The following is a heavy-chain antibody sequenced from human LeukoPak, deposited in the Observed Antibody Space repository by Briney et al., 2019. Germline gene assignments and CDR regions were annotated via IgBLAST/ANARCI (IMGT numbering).Heavy chain of an antibody. Sequence: SETLSLTCTVSGGSIGSTNYYWGWIRQPPGKGLEWIGSFHYSGNTYYNPSLKSRVAISLGTSKNQFSLKLSSVTAADTAVYYCAREQMALIDYWGQGTLVTVSS. V-gene: IGHV4-39*07. CDR3: AREQMALIDY. J-gene: IGHJ4*02. CDR2: FHYSGNT. D-gene: IGHD5-24*01. CDR1: GGSIGSTNYY.